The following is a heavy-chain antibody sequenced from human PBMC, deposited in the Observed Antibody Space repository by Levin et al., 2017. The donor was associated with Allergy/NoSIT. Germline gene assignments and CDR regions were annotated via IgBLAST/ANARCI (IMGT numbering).Heavy chain of an antibody. J-gene: IGHJ4*02. D-gene: IGHD2-2*01. CDR3: AREDCSSTSCYGTTFDY. Sequence: SETLSLTCTVSGGSISSGSYYWSWIRQPAGKGLEWIGRIYTSGSTNYNSSLKSRATISVDTSKNQFSLKLSSVTAADTAVYYCAREDCSSTSCYGTTFDYWGQGTLVTVSS. V-gene: IGHV4-61*02. CDR2: IYTSGST. CDR1: GGSISSGSYY.